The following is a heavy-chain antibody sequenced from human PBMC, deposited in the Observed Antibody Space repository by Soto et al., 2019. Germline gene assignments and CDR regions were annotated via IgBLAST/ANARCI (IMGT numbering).Heavy chain of an antibody. J-gene: IGHJ4*02. D-gene: IGHD4-17*01. V-gene: IGHV3-33*05. Sequence: QVQLVESGGTVVQPGTSLRLSCVASGFTFSNYGMHWARQAPGKGLEWVAYLQYDGTYIHYLDSAQGRFTISRDNSRNTLYLQMNSLRAEDTALYYCARNPRPTYGDYADYWGQGTLVTVSS. CDR1: GFTFSNYG. CDR2: LQYDGTYI. CDR3: ARNPRPTYGDYADY.